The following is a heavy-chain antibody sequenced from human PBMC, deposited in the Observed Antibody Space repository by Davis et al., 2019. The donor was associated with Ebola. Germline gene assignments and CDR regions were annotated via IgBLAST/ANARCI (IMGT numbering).Heavy chain of an antibody. CDR2: MNPNSYNT. V-gene: IGHV1-8*01. CDR3: SRGYGVAAD. D-gene: IGHD2-15*01. J-gene: IGHJ4*02. CDR1: GYTFTSYD. Sequence: ASSVKVSCKASGYTFTSYDISWVRQATGQGLEWMGWMNPNSYNTGYPQKFQGRVTMTRNTSISTAYMELSSLRAEDTAVYYCSRGYGVAADWGQGTLVTVSS.